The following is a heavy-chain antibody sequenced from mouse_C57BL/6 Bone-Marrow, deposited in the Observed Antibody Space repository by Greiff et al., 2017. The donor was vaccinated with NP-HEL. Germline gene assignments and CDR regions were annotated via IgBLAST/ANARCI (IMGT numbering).Heavy chain of an antibody. Sequence: VQLKQSGAELVRPGASVKLSCTASGFNIKDYYMHWVKQRPEQGLEWIGRIDPEDGDTEYAPKFQGKATMTADTSSNTAYLQLSSLTSEDTAVYYCTTGDYYYGSSYSFAYWGQGTLVTVSA. CDR2: IDPEDGDT. V-gene: IGHV14-1*01. CDR3: TTGDYYYGSSYSFAY. J-gene: IGHJ3*01. D-gene: IGHD1-1*01. CDR1: GFNIKDYY.